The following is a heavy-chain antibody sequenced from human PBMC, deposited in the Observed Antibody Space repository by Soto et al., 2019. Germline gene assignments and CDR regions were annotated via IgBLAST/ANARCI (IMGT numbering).Heavy chain of an antibody. V-gene: IGHV3-21*01. CDR2: ISSSSSYI. Sequence: LRLSCAASGFTFSSYSMNWVRQAPGKGLEWVSSISSSSSYIYYADSVKGRFTISRDNAKNSLYLQMNSLRAEDTAVYYCARGDDFWSAIRRSKYYYGMDVWGQGTTVTVSS. J-gene: IGHJ6*02. CDR1: GFTFSSYS. D-gene: IGHD3-3*01. CDR3: ARGDDFWSAIRRSKYYYGMDV.